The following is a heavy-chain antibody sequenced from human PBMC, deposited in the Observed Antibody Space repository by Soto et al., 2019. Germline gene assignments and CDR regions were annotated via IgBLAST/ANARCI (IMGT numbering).Heavy chain of an antibody. CDR1: GFTFSSYG. CDR2: ISSSGNYI. Sequence: GGSLRLSCAASGFTFSSYGMNWVRQAPGKGLEWVSSISSSGNYIYYADSVKGRFTISRDNAKNSLYLQMNSLRAEDTAVYYCANGYGSTIWGQGALVTVSS. V-gene: IGHV3-21*01. J-gene: IGHJ4*02. D-gene: IGHD3-10*01. CDR3: ANGYGSTI.